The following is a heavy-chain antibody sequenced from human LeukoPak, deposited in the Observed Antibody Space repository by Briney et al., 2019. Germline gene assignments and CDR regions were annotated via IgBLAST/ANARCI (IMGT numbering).Heavy chain of an antibody. V-gene: IGHV4-39*02. J-gene: IGHJ6*03. CDR2: IHNSGRT. CDR1: GGSTRTFSYF. D-gene: IGHD6-19*01. Sequence: SETLSLTCTVSGGSTRTFSYFWGWLRQPPGKNLEWIGSIHNSGRTYDNLSLRSRVNMSMDTSKNQISLKLRSVTAADTAVYYCARDIAVAGTVYYYYYYMDVWGKGTTVTISS. CDR3: ARDIAVAGTVYYYYYYMDV.